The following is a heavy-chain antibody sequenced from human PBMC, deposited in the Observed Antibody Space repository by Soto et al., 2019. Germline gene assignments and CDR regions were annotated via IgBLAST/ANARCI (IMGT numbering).Heavy chain of an antibody. CDR2: INHSGST. CDR3: ARGRGYCSGGSCYFYWYFHL. Sequence: QVQLQQWGAGLLKPSETLSLTCAVYGGSFSGYYWSWIRQPPGKGLEWIGEINHSGSTNYNPSLKKRVTKSVYTSKNQFSLKLSSVTAADTAVYYCARGRGYCSGGSCYFYWYFHLWGRGTLVTVSS. V-gene: IGHV4-34*01. CDR1: GGSFSGYY. J-gene: IGHJ2*01. D-gene: IGHD2-15*01.